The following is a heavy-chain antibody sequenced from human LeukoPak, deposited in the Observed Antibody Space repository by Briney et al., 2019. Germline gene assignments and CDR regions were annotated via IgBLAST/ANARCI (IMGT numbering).Heavy chain of an antibody. CDR1: GGSISSYY. CDR3: ARVILGSSAAHDAFDI. J-gene: IGHJ3*02. Sequence: SETLSLTCTVSGGSISSYYWSWIRQPPGKGLEWIGYIYYSGSTNYNPSLKSRVTISVDTSKNQFSLKLSSVTAADTAVYYCARVILGSSAAHDAFDIWGQGTMVTVSS. D-gene: IGHD6-6*01. CDR2: IYYSGST. V-gene: IGHV4-59*01.